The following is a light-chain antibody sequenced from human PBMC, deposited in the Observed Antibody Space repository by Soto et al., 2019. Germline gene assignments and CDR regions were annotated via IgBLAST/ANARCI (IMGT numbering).Light chain of an antibody. J-gene: IGLJ2*01. Sequence: QLVLTQSYSASASLGSSVKLTCTLSSGHSSYIIAWHQQQPGKAPRYLMKLEGSGSYNKGSGVPDRFSGSSSGADRYLTISNLQFEDEADYYCETWDINTHVVFGGGTKLTVL. CDR1: SGHSSYI. CDR3: ETWDINTHVV. V-gene: IGLV4-60*02. CDR2: LEGSGSY.